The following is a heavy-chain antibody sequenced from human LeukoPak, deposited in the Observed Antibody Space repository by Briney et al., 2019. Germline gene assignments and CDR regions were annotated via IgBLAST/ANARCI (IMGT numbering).Heavy chain of an antibody. J-gene: IGHJ4*02. CDR2: ISNTGSTT. CDR3: ARVRKGYYFDY. Sequence: GGSLRLSCAASGFTFSDNYMTWIRQAPGKGLEWVSYISNTGSTTYYADPVKGRFTISRDNAKNSLYLQMNSLRAEDTAVCYCARVRKGYYFDYGGQEPWVPVS. V-gene: IGHV3-11*04. CDR1: GFTFSDNY. D-gene: IGHD1-14*01.